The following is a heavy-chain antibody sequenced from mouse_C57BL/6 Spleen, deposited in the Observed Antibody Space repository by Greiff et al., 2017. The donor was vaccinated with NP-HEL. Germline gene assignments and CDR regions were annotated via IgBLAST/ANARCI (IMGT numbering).Heavy chain of an antibody. J-gene: IGHJ2*01. CDR3: AREGAYYSNYDYFDY. V-gene: IGHV3-6*01. CDR2: ISYDGSN. D-gene: IGHD2-5*01. Sequence: VQLKESGPGLVKPSQSLSLTCSVTGYSITSGYYWNWIRQFPGNKLEWMGYISYDGSNNYNPSLKNRISITRDTSKNQFFLKLNSVTTEDTATYYCAREGAYYSNYDYFDYWGQGTTLTVSS. CDR1: GYSITSGYY.